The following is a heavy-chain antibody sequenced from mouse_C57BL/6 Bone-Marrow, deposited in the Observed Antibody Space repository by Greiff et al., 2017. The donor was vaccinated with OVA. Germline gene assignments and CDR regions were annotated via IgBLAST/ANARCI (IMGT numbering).Heavy chain of an antibody. D-gene: IGHD2-3*01. Sequence: EVQLQQSGPELVKPGASVKISCKASGYTFTDYYMNWVKQSHGKSLEWIGDINPNNGGTSYNQKFKGKATLTVDKSSSTAYMELRSLTSEDSAVYYCARYGAMGLLDYWGQGTTLTVSS. CDR1: GYTFTDYY. J-gene: IGHJ2*01. CDR2: INPNNGGT. CDR3: ARYGAMGLLDY. V-gene: IGHV1-26*01.